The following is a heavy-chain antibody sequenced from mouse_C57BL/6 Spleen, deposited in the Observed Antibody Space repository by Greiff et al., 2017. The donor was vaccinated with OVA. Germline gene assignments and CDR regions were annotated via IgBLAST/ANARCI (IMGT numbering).Heavy chain of an antibody. J-gene: IGHJ4*01. CDR2: ISAGGSYT. CDR3: ARDNDYGGYAMDY. D-gene: IGHD2-4*01. Sequence: EVKLMESGGGLVKPGGSLKLSCAASGFTFSSYAMSWVRQTPEKRLEWVATISAGGSYTYYPDNVKGRFTISRGNAKNNLYLQMSHLKSEDTAMYYCARDNDYGGYAMDYWGQGTSVTVSS. CDR1: GFTFSSYA. V-gene: IGHV5-4*01.